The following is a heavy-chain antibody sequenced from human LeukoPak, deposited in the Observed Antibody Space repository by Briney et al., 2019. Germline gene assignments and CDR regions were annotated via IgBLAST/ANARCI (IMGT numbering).Heavy chain of an antibody. D-gene: IGHD6-13*01. CDR3: TRAVAAADFSPGY. J-gene: IGHJ4*02. V-gene: IGHV3-21*01. CDR2: ISSSSSYI. CDR1: GLIFSNYN. Sequence: GGSLRLSCAASGLIFSNYNMNWVRQAPGKGLEWVSSISSSSSYINYADSVKGRFTISRDNAKDSLYLQMDSLRAEDTAVYYCTRAVAAADFSPGYWGQGTLDTVSS.